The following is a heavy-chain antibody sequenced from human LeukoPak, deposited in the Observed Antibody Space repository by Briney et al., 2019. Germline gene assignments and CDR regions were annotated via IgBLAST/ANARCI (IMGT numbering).Heavy chain of an antibody. CDR3: ARVRGKYYYDSSGYYGSGVDAFDI. V-gene: IGHV4-34*01. J-gene: IGHJ3*02. CDR2: INHSGST. D-gene: IGHD3-22*01. CDR1: GGSFSGYY. Sequence: SETLSLTCAVYGGSFSGYYWSWIRQPPGKGLEWIGEINHSGSTNYNPSLKSRVTISVDTSKNQLSLKLSSVTAADTAVYYCARVRGKYYYDSSGYYGSGVDAFDIWGQGTMVTVSS.